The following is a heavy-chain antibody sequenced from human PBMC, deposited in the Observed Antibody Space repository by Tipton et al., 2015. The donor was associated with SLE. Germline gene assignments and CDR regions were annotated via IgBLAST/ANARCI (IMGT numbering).Heavy chain of an antibody. V-gene: IGHV3-21*01. Sequence: SLRLSCAASGFTFSSYSMYWVRQAPGKGLEWVSSISSSSSYIYYADSVKGRFTISRDNAKNSLYLQMNSLRAEDTAVYYCARGELPYYYYMDVWGKGTTVTVSS. CDR2: ISSSSSYI. J-gene: IGHJ6*03. CDR3: ARGELPYYYYMDV. CDR1: GFTFSSYS. D-gene: IGHD1-26*01.